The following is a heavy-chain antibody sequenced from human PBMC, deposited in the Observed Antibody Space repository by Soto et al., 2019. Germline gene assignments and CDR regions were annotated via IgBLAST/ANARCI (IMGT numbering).Heavy chain of an antibody. D-gene: IGHD3-10*01. J-gene: IGHJ5*02. V-gene: IGHV1-69*01. CDR1: GGTFSSYA. CDR2: IIPMYGPA. Sequence: QVPLVQSGAEVKKPGSPVTVSCKASGGTFSSYAIHWVRQAPGQGLEWMGGIIPMYGPAKYAQRFQGRVTITSDEYTTTVYMKLTSLTSQETAVYYCARVTSMVRGVIDTWSDPWGPGTMVTVSS. CDR3: ARVTSMVRGVIDTWSDP.